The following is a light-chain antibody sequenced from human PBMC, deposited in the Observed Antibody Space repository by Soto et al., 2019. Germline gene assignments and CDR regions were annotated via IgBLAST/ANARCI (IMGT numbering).Light chain of an antibody. V-gene: IGKV3-15*01. CDR3: QQRSDWPIT. CDR1: QSVSSN. J-gene: IGKJ5*01. CDR2: GAS. Sequence: EIVVTPSPATLSVSPGERATLSCRASQSVSSNLAWYQQKPGQAPRLLINGASTRATGIPARFSGGGSGTEFSLTISSLEPEDFAVYYCQQRSDWPITLGQGTRLEIK.